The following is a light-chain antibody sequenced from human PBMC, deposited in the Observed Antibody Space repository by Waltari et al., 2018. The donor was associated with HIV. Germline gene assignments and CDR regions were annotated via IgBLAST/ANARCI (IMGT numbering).Light chain of an antibody. CDR3: CSYAGSSILGV. J-gene: IGLJ2*01. CDR2: EVS. Sequence: QSALTQSASVSGSPGQAITLSCPGTSSDVGRYNLVSWYQQHPGKAPKRMIYEVSKRPSGVSNRFSGSKSGNTASLTISGLQAEDEADYYCCSYAGSSILGVFGGGTKLTVL. V-gene: IGLV2-23*02. CDR1: SSDVGRYNL.